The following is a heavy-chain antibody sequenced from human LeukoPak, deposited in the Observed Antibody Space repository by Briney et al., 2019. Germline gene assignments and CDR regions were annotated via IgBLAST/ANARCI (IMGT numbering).Heavy chain of an antibody. V-gene: IGHV3-48*01. Sequence: GGSLRLSCAASGFTFSSYSMNWVRQAPGKGLEWVSYISSSSSTIYYADSVKGRFTISRDNAKNSLYLQMNSLRAEDTAVYYYARRLAVAGQPFDYWGQGTLVTVSS. CDR2: ISSSSSTI. D-gene: IGHD6-19*01. J-gene: IGHJ4*02. CDR1: GFTFSSYS. CDR3: ARRLAVAGQPFDY.